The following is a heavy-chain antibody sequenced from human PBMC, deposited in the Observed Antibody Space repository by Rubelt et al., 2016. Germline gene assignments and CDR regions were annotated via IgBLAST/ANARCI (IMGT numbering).Heavy chain of an antibody. Sequence: VRPGGSLRLSCAASGFTFGGYSMNWLRQAPGKGLEWVSYISSSSSLIYYADSVKGRFTISRDNAKNSLYLQMNSLRAADTAVYYCAREYNSGFHYWGQGTLVTVSS. J-gene: IGHJ4*02. CDR2: ISSSSSLI. CDR3: AREYNSGFHY. V-gene: IGHV3-48*04. CDR1: GFTFGGYS. D-gene: IGHD6-19*01.